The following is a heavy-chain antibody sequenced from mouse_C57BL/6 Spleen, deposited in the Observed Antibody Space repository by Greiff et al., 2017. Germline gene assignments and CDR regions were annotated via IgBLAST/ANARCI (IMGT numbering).Heavy chain of an antibody. CDR3: ARWDYDGVYFDY. CDR2: INPNNGGT. CDR1: GYTFTDYN. Sequence: EVQLQQSGPELVKPGASVKIPCKASGYTFTDYNMDWVKQSHGKSLEWIGDINPNNGGTIYNQKFKGKATLTVDKSSSTAYMELRSLPSEDTAVYYCARWDYDGVYFDYWGQGTTLTVSS. D-gene: IGHD2-4*01. V-gene: IGHV1-18*01. J-gene: IGHJ2*01.